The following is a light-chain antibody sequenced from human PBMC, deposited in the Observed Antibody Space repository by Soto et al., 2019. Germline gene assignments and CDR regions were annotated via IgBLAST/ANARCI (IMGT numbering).Light chain of an antibody. J-gene: IGKJ4*01. CDR3: QQLNSYPPT. Sequence: DIHLTHSPSFLSASVADRVTITCRASQGISSYLAWYQQKPGKAPKLLIYAASTLQSGVPSRFSGSGSGTEFTLTISSLQPEDFATYYCQQLNSYPPTFGGGTKVDIK. CDR1: QGISSY. CDR2: AAS. V-gene: IGKV1-9*01.